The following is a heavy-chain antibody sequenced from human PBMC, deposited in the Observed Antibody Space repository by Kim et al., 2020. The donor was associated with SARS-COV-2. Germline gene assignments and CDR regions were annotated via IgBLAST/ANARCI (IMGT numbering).Heavy chain of an antibody. V-gene: IGHV1-18*04. CDR2: ISAYNGNT. CDR3: ARPHHDYVWGSYLPGSWFDP. Sequence: ASVKVSCKASGYTFTSYGISWVRQAPGQGLEWMGWISAYNGNTNYAQKLQGRVTMTTDTSTSTAYMELRSLRSDDTAVYYCARPHHDYVWGSYLPGSWFDPWGQGTLVTVSS. CDR1: GYTFTSYG. J-gene: IGHJ5*02. D-gene: IGHD3-16*02.